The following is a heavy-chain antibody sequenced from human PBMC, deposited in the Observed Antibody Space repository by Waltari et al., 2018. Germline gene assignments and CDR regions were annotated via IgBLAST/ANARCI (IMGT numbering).Heavy chain of an antibody. CDR1: GFTFSSYS. CDR2: ISSSSSTI. D-gene: IGHD3-3*01. J-gene: IGHJ3*02. Sequence: LSCAASGFTFSSYSMNWVRQAPGKGLEWVSYISSSSSTIYYADSVKGRFTISRDNAKNSLYLQMNSLRAEDTAVYYCARVGGYDFWSGYDAFDIWGQGTMVTVSS. CDR3: ARVGGYDFWSGYDAFDI. V-gene: IGHV3-48*04.